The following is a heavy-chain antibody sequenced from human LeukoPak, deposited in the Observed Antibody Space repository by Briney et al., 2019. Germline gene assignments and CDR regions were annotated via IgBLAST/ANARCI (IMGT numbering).Heavy chain of an antibody. CDR1: GGSISSYY. J-gene: IGHJ4*02. D-gene: IGHD3-22*01. CDR2: IYYSGST. V-gene: IGHV4-59*01. Sequence: SETLSLTCTVSGGSISSYYWSWIRQPPGKGLEWIGYIYYSGSTNYSPSLKSRVTISVDTSKNQFSLKLSSVTAADTAVYYCARGMLDSSGYYYQSLYFDYWGQGTLVTVSS. CDR3: ARGMLDSSGYYYQSLYFDY.